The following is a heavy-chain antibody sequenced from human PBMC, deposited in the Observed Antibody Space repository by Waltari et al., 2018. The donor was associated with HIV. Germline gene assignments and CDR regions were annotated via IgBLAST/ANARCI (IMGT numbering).Heavy chain of an antibody. V-gene: IGHV3-15*07. CDR2: IKSETDGGVT. D-gene: IGHD3-10*01. Sequence: KGLEWVGRIKSETDGGVTDYAAVVKGRFTISRDDSGNILSLQMNNLRTEDTAVYYCTTEDPYGSGSYLEYWGQGTLVTVSS. J-gene: IGHJ4*02. CDR3: TTEDPYGSGSYLEY.